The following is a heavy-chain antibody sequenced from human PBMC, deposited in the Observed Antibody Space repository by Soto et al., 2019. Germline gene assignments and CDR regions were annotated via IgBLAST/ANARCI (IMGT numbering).Heavy chain of an antibody. CDR3: AQWKERQPPFFTDY. J-gene: IGHJ4*02. Sequence: GGSLRLSCAASGFTFDNYAMSWVRQAPGKGLEWVSTISGNGRVTYYADSVKGRFTISRDNSKNTLYLQMNSLRDEDTALYSCAQWKERQPPFFTDYWGLGTMVTVSS. D-gene: IGHD6-19*01. CDR2: ISGNGRVT. CDR1: GFTFDNYA. V-gene: IGHV3-23*01.